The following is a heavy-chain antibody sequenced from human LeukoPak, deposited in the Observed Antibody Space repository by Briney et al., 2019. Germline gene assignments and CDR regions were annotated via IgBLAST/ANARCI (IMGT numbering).Heavy chain of an antibody. Sequence: PGGSLRLSCAASGFTFSSYSMNWVRQAPGKGLEWVSSISSSSYIYYADSVKGRFTISRDNAKNSLYLQMNSLRAEDTAVYYCARDPVPEDIVVVVAANWFDPWGQGTLVTVSS. V-gene: IGHV3-21*01. CDR1: GFTFSSYS. CDR3: ARDPVPEDIVVVVAANWFDP. D-gene: IGHD2-15*01. CDR2: ISSSSYI. J-gene: IGHJ5*02.